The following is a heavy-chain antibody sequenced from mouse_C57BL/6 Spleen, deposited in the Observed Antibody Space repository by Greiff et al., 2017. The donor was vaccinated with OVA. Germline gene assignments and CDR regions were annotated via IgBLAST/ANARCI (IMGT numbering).Heavy chain of an antibody. Sequence: VQGVESGAELMKPGASVKLSCKATGYTFTGYWIEWVKQRPGHGLEWIGEILPGSGSINYNEKFKGKATFTSDTSSSTAYMQLSSLTSEDSAVYYCASMDYSYFDYWGQGTTLTVSS. CDR2: ILPGSGSI. V-gene: IGHV1-9*01. D-gene: IGHD1-1*01. CDR3: ASMDYSYFDY. J-gene: IGHJ2*01. CDR1: GYTFTGYW.